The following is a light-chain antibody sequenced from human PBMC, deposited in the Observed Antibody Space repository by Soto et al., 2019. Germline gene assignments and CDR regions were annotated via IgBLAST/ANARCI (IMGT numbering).Light chain of an antibody. J-gene: IGKJ1*01. CDR2: GAS. CDR1: QQTTGTY. V-gene: IGKV3-20*01. CDR3: QQYCSSSWT. Sequence: IELTHSQGTLSLCQRHVATLSCRDTQQTTGTYLACYQHKPGQAPRLLIYGASSRANGIPDRFSGSGSGTDFTLSISGLQPEDFAVYYGQQYCSSSWTFGQGTKVDIK.